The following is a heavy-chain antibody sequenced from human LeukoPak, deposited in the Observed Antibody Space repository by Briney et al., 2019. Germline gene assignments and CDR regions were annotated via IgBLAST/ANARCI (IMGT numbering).Heavy chain of an antibody. D-gene: IGHD6-19*01. CDR2: IIPILGIA. V-gene: IGHV1-69*04. Sequence: GASVKVSCKASGGTFSSYAISWVRQAPGQGLEWMGRIIPILGIANYAQKFQGRVTITADKSTSTAYMELSSLRSEDTAVYYCARDNIAVAGPFDYWGQGTLVTVSP. J-gene: IGHJ4*02. CDR1: GGTFSSYA. CDR3: ARDNIAVAGPFDY.